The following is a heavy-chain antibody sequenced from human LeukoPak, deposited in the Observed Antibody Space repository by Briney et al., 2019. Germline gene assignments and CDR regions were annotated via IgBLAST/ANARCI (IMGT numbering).Heavy chain of an antibody. Sequence: GGSLTLSCAASGFTFTTYAMSWVRQAPGKGLEWASTIANDGGSTYYADSVKGRFTISRDNSKNTVYLQMNSLRAEDMAVYYCAKSHSVEQRGYFDYWGQGTLVPVSS. D-gene: IGHD1/OR15-1a*01. V-gene: IGHV3-23*01. J-gene: IGHJ4*02. CDR2: IANDGGST. CDR1: GFTFTTYA. CDR3: AKSHSVEQRGYFDY.